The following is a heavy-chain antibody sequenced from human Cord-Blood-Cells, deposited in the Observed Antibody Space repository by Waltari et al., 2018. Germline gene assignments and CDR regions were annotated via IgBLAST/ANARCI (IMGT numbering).Heavy chain of an antibody. CDR3: ASGHSGYDYYYYGMDV. CDR1: GYTFTSYD. D-gene: IGHD5-12*01. Sequence: QVQLVQSGAEVKKPGASVKVSCKASGYTFTSYDINWVRQATGQGLEWMGWMNPNSGNTGYAQKFQGRVTMTRNTSISTAYMELSSLRSEDTAVYYCASGHSGYDYYYYGMDVWGQGTTVTVSS. V-gene: IGHV1-8*01. J-gene: IGHJ6*02. CDR2: MNPNSGNT.